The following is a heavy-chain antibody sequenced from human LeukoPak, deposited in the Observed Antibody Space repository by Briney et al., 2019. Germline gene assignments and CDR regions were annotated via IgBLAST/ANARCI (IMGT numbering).Heavy chain of an antibody. V-gene: IGHV3-33*01. CDR3: ARDLLLWFGELSGDSDY. D-gene: IGHD3-10*01. CDR2: IWYDGSHK. J-gene: IGHJ4*02. Sequence: GGSLRLSCAASGFTFSSYGMHWVRQAPGKELEWVAVIWYDGSHKYYADSVKGRFTISRDNSKNTLHLQMNSLRAEDTAVYYCARDLLLWFGELSGDSDYWGQGTLVTVSS. CDR1: GFTFSSYG.